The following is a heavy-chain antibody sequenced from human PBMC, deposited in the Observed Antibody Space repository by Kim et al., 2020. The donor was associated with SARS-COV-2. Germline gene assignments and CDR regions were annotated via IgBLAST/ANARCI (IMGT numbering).Heavy chain of an antibody. J-gene: IGHJ3*02. Sequence: SETLSLTCTVSGGSISSGGYYWSWIRQHPGKGLEWIGYIYYSGSTYYNPSLKSRVTISVDTSKNQFSLKLSSVTAADTAVYYCARDLRVSSSWYKAKAFDIWGQGTMVTVSS. CDR3: ARDLRVSSSWYKAKAFDI. V-gene: IGHV4-31*03. CDR2: IYYSGST. D-gene: IGHD6-13*01. CDR1: GGSISSGGYY.